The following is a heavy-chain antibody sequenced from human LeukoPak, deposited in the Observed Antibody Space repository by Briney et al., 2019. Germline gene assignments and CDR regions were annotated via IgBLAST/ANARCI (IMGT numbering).Heavy chain of an antibody. J-gene: IGHJ4*02. V-gene: IGHV3-53*04. D-gene: IGHD6-6*01. Sequence: GGSLRLSCAASGFTVSSNYMSWVRQAPGKGLEWVSVTYSGSSTYYADSVKGRFTISRHNSKKTLYLQMNSLRAEDTAVYYCARVRYSSSLDYWGQGTLVTVSS. CDR2: TYSGSST. CDR1: GFTVSSNY. CDR3: ARVRYSSSLDY.